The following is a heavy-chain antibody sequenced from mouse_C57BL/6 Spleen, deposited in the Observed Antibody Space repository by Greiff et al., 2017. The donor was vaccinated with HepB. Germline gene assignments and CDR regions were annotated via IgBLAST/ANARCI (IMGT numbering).Heavy chain of an antibody. D-gene: IGHD2-5*01. V-gene: IGHV5-17*01. CDR1: GFTFSDYG. CDR2: ISSGSSTI. Sequence: EVKLMESGGGLVKPGGSLKLSCAASGFTFSDYGMHWVRQAPEKGLEWVAYISSGSSTIYYADTVKGRFTISRDNAKNTLFLQMTSLRSEDTAMYYCGRSNLYAMDYWGQGTSVTVSS. CDR3: GRSNLYAMDY. J-gene: IGHJ4*01.